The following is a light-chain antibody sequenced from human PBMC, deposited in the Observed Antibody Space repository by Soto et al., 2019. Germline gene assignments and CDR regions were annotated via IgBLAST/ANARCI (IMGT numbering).Light chain of an antibody. V-gene: IGLV2-23*01. Sequence: QSVLTQPASVSGSPGQSSTISCTGTSNTIGGYNVVSWYQQHPGTAPKVIIYEGIKRPSGVSNRFSGSISGSTASLTISGLQAEDEADYYCCSYVGATTYVFGTGTKVTVL. CDR3: CSYVGATTYV. CDR1: SNTIGGYNV. CDR2: EGI. J-gene: IGLJ1*01.